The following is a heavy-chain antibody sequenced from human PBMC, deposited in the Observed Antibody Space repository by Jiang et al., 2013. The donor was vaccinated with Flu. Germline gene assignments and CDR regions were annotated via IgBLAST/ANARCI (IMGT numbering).Heavy chain of an antibody. D-gene: IGHD3-10*01. V-gene: IGHV4-59*01. CDR2: IYYSGST. CDR1: GGSISSYY. J-gene: IGHJ5*02. Sequence: GSGLVKPSETLSLTCTVSGGSISSYYWSWIRQPPGKGLEWIGYIYYSGSTNYNPSLKSRVTISVDTSKNQFSLKLSSVTAADTAVYYCARDRGGDWFDPWGQGTLVTVSS. CDR3: ARDRGGDWFDP.